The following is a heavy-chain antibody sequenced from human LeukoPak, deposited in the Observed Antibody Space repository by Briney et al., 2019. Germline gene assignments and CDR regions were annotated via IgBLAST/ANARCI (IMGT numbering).Heavy chain of an antibody. V-gene: IGHV4-59*01. J-gene: IGHJ6*02. CDR1: GFTFSSYW. CDR3: ARALYYYYGMDV. Sequence: GSLRLSCAASGFTFSSYWVSWVRQPPGKGLEWIGYIYYSGSTSYNPSLKSRVTISVDTSKNQFSLKLSSVTAADTAVYYCARALYYYYGMDVWGQGTTVTVSS. CDR2: IYYSGST.